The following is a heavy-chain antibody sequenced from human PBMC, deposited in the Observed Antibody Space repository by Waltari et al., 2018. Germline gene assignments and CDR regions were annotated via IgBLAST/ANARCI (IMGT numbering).Heavy chain of an antibody. CDR2: VTHSGST. V-gene: IGHV4-34*01. D-gene: IGHD3-16*01. Sequence: QVQLQQWGAGLLKPAETLSLTCAVYRGSLSGYYWSWIRQPPGKGLEWIGEVTHSGSTNYKPSLESRVTISIDTSQNQFSLKMSSVTAADTAVYYCARLIRHYYERGSFDIWGQGTMVTVSS. CDR3: ARLIRHYYERGSFDI. CDR1: RGSLSGYY. J-gene: IGHJ3*02.